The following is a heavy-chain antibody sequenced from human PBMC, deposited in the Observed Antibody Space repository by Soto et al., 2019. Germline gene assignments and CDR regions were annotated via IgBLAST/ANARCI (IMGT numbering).Heavy chain of an antibody. J-gene: IGHJ6*02. V-gene: IGHV4-34*01. CDR3: ARAVGARGEDYYYGMDV. Sequence: SETLSLTCAVYGGSFSGYYWSWIRQPPGKGLERIGEINHSGSTNYNPSLKSRVTISVDTSKNQFSLKLSSVTAADTAVYYCARAVGARGEDYYYGMDVWGQGTTVTVSS. D-gene: IGHD3-16*01. CDR1: GGSFSGYY. CDR2: INHSGST.